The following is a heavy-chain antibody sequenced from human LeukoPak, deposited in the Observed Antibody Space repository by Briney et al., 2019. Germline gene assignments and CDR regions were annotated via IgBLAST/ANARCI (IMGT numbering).Heavy chain of an antibody. CDR3: ARDPGDNYYYYYMDV. J-gene: IGHJ6*03. CDR2: ISSNGGST. Sequence: GGSLRLSCAASGFTFSSYAMHWVRQAPGKGLEYVSAISSNGGSTYYANSVKGRFTISRDNSKNTLYLQMGSLRAEDMAVYYCARDPGDNYYYYYMDVWAKGPRSPSP. D-gene: IGHD7-27*01. V-gene: IGHV3-64*01. CDR1: GFTFSSYA.